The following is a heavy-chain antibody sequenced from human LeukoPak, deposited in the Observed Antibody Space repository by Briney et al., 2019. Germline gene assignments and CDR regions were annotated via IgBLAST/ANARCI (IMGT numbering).Heavy chain of an antibody. J-gene: IGHJ5*02. Sequence: SETLSLTCAVYGGSFSGYYWSWIRQPPGKGLEWLGEINHSGSTNYNPSLKSRVTISVDTSKNQFSLKLSSVTAADTAVYYCARGGDIVVVPAAPRGYNWFDRWGQGTLVTVSS. CDR1: GGSFSGYY. CDR2: INHSGST. CDR3: ARGGDIVVVPAAPRGYNWFDR. V-gene: IGHV4-34*01. D-gene: IGHD2-2*01.